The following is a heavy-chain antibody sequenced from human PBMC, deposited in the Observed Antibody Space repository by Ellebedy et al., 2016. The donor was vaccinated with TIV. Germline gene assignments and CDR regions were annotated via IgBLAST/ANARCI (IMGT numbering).Heavy chain of an antibody. CDR3: ARMLVPVGYSSGWYFRGHFDY. CDR1: GFTFSSYS. J-gene: IGHJ4*02. D-gene: IGHD6-19*01. CDR2: ISSSSSYI. Sequence: GESLKISCAASGFTFSSYSMNRVRQAPGKGLEWVSSISSSSSYIYYADSVKGRFTISRDNAKNSLYLQMNSLRAEDTAVYYCARMLVPVGYSSGWYFRGHFDYWGQGTLVTVSS. V-gene: IGHV3-21*01.